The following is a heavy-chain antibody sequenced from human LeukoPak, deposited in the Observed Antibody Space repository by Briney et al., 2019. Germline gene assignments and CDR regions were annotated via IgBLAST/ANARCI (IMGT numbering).Heavy chain of an antibody. D-gene: IGHD3-22*01. Sequence: ASETLSLTCAVYGGSFSGYYWSWIRQPPGKGLEWIGEINHSGSTNYNPSLKSRVTISVDTSKNQFSLKLSSVTAADTAVYYCARTPLRAYYYDSSGYSPFDYWGQGTLVTVSS. CDR1: GGSFSGYY. CDR2: INHSGST. V-gene: IGHV4-34*01. CDR3: ARTPLRAYYYDSSGYSPFDY. J-gene: IGHJ4*02.